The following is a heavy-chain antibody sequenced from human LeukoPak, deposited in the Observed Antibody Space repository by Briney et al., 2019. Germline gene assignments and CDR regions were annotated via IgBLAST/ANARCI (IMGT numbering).Heavy chain of an antibody. CDR1: GFTFTSST. Sequence: SVKVSCKASGFTFTSSTIQWVRQARGQRLEWIGWIVVGSGNTNYAQKFQERVIITRDMSTTTVYMELSSLRSENTAVYYCAGTPWFGELTLDYWGQGTLVTVSS. CDR3: AGTPWFGELTLDY. CDR2: IVVGSGNT. D-gene: IGHD3-10*01. J-gene: IGHJ4*02. V-gene: IGHV1-58*02.